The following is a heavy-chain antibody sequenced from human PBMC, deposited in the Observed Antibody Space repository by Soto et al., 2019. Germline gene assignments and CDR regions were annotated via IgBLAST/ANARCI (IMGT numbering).Heavy chain of an antibody. J-gene: IGHJ6*02. V-gene: IGHV5-51*01. Sequence: GESLKISCKGSGYSFTSYWIGWVRQMPGKGLEWMGIIYPGDSDTRYSPSFQGQVTISADKSISTAYLQWSSLKASDTAMYYCARNGCSGGSCYSHVDYYYGMDVWGQGTTVTVSS. CDR1: GYSFTSYW. CDR3: ARNGCSGGSCYSHVDYYYGMDV. CDR2: IYPGDSDT. D-gene: IGHD2-15*01.